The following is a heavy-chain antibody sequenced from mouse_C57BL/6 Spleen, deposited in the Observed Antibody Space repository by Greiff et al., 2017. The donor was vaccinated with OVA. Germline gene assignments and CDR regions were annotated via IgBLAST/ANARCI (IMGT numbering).Heavy chain of an antibody. Sequence: EVKLVESGGGLVKPGGSLKLSCAASGFTFSDYGMHWVRQAPEKGLEWVAYISSGSSTIYYADTVKGRFTISRDNAKNTLFLQMTSLRSEDTAMYYCAKYGYPRWYFDVWGTGTTVTVSS. J-gene: IGHJ1*03. CDR1: GFTFSDYG. D-gene: IGHD2-2*01. V-gene: IGHV5-17*01. CDR3: AKYGYPRWYFDV. CDR2: ISSGSSTI.